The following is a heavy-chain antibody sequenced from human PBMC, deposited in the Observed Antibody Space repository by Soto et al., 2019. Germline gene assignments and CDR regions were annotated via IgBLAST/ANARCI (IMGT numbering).Heavy chain of an antibody. CDR2: IYYSGST. J-gene: IGHJ4*02. CDR1: GGSISSYY. CDR3: ALRSMAVVPEY. D-gene: IGHD3-22*01. V-gene: IGHV4-59*01. Sequence: PSETLSLTCTVSGGSISSYYWSWIRQPPGKGLEWIGYIYYSGSTNYNPSLKSRVTISVDTSKNQFSLKLSSMTAADTAVYYCALRSMAVVPEYWGKGTLVTVSS.